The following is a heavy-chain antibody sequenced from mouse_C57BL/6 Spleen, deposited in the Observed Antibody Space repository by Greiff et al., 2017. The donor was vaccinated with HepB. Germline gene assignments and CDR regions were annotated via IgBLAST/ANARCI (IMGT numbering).Heavy chain of an antibody. CDR2: IYPSDSET. Sequence: QVQLQQPGAELVRPGSSVKLSCKASGYTFTSYWMDWVKQRPGQGLEWIGNIYPSDSETHYNQKFKDKATLTVDKSSSTAYMQLSSLTSEDSAVYYCARSRYDYDAGFAYWGQGTLVTVSA. CDR1: GYTFTSYW. V-gene: IGHV1-61*01. CDR3: ARSRYDYDAGFAY. J-gene: IGHJ3*01. D-gene: IGHD2-4*01.